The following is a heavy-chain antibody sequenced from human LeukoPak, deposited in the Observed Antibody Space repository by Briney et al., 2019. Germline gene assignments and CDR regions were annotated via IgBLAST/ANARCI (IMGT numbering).Heavy chain of an antibody. J-gene: IGHJ4*02. CDR3: ARAPTYSSSWYSKTAYFDY. D-gene: IGHD6-13*01. CDR1: GFTFSDYY. CDR2: ISSSGSTI. Sequence: PGGSLRLSCAASGFTFSDYYMSWIRQAPGKGLEGVSYISSSGSTIYYADSVKGRFTISRDNAKNSLYLQMNSLRAEDTAVYYCARAPTYSSSWYSKTAYFDYWGQGTLVTVSS. V-gene: IGHV3-11*01.